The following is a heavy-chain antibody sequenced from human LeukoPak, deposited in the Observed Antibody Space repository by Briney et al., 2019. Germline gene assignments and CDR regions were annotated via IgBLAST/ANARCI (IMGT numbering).Heavy chain of an antibody. CDR1: GGSISSYY. Sequence: PSETLSLTCTVSGGSISSYYWSWIRQPPGKGLEWIGYIYYSGSTNYNPSLKSRVTISVDTSKNQFSLKLSSVTAADTAVYYCARHVPYSSSWYGGLDYWGQGTLVTVSS. D-gene: IGHD6-13*01. CDR3: ARHVPYSSSWYGGLDY. V-gene: IGHV4-59*08. CDR2: IYYSGST. J-gene: IGHJ4*02.